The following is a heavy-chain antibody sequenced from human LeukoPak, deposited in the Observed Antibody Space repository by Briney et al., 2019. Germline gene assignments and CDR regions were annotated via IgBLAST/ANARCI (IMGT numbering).Heavy chain of an antibody. D-gene: IGHD2-15*01. CDR3: ARGSRRVATSISRNWFDP. CDR1: GYTFTNYA. V-gene: IGHV7-4-1*02. Sequence: ASVKVSCKASGYTFTNYAMNWVRQAPGQGLEWMGWINTNTGNPTYAQGFTGRLVFSLDTSVSTAYLQISSLKVEDTAVYYCARGSRRVATSISRNWFDPWGQGTLVTVSS. CDR2: INTNTGNP. J-gene: IGHJ5*02.